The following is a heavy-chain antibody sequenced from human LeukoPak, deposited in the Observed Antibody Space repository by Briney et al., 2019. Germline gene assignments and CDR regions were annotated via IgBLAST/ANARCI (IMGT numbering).Heavy chain of an antibody. Sequence: GGSLRLSCAASGFTFRNSWMHWVRQAPGKGLVWVSRINDDGSTTNYADSVKGRFTISRDNAKNTLYLQMNSLSGEDTAVYYCARALGSSSDFWGQGTLSPSPQ. V-gene: IGHV3-74*01. J-gene: IGHJ4*02. CDR2: INDDGSTT. D-gene: IGHD1-26*01. CDR1: GFTFRNSW. CDR3: ARALGSSSDF.